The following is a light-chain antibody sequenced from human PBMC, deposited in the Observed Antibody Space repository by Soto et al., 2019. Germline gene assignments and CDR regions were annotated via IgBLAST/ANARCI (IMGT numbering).Light chain of an antibody. CDR1: SSNIGAGYD. V-gene: IGLV1-40*01. CDR3: QSYDSSLRGLV. CDR2: GNS. J-gene: IGLJ1*01. Sequence: QSVLTQPPSVAGAPGQRVTISCTGSSSNIGAGYDVHWYQQLPGTAPKLLIYGNSNRPSVVPDRFSGSKSGTSASLAITGLQAEDEADYYCQSYDSSLRGLVFGTGTKLTVL.